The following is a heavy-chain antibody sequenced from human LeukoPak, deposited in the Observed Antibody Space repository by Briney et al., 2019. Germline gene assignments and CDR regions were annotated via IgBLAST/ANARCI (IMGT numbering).Heavy chain of an antibody. CDR1: GGTFSSYA. CDR2: IIPIFGTA. Sequence: ASVKVSCKASGGTFSSYAISWVRQAPGQGLEWMGGIIPIFGTANYAQKFQGRVTITTDESTSTAYMELSSLRPEDTAVYYCARAPYYYDSSGYSHDAFDIWGQGTMVTVSS. CDR3: ARAPYYYDSSGYSHDAFDI. D-gene: IGHD3-22*01. V-gene: IGHV1-69*05. J-gene: IGHJ3*02.